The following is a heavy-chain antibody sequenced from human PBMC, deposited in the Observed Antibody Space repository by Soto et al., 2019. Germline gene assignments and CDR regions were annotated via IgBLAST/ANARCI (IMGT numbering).Heavy chain of an antibody. J-gene: IGHJ6*02. D-gene: IGHD3-3*01. V-gene: IGHV4-30-4*01. CDR2: IYYSGST. CDR1: GGSIISGDYY. CDR3: ARDNILGILYGGMDV. Sequence: PSETLSLTCTFSGGSIISGDYYWSWIRQPPGKGLEWIGYIYYSGSTYYNPSLKSRVTISVDTSKNQFSLKLSSVTAADTAVYYCARDNILGILYGGMDVWGQGTTVTV.